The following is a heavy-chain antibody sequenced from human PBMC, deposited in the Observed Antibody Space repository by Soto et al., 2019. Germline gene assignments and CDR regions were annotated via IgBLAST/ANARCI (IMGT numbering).Heavy chain of an antibody. D-gene: IGHD2-2*01. J-gene: IGHJ4*02. CDR1: GFTFSSYS. CDR3: GTWRGSSWFDY. V-gene: IGHV5-51*01. CDR2: IFSSDSSA. Sequence: GWSLKISCQASGFTFSSYSLGWVRHMPGKGLQWMGNIFSSDSSAKYSPSLVGQVTISVDRSINTAYLQWSSLKASDTAIYYCGTWRGSSWFDYWGPGTLVTVSS.